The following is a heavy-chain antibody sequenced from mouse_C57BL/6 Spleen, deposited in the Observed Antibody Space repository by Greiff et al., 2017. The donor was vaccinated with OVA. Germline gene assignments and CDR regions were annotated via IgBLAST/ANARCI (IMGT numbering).Heavy chain of an antibody. D-gene: IGHD2-2*01. V-gene: IGHV1-80*01. CDR1: GYSFTDYY. J-gene: IGHJ2*01. Sequence: VQLQQSGPGLVQPGASVKISCKASGYSFTDYYMNWVKQSPGKGLEWIGQIYPGDGDTNYNGKFKGKATMPADKSSNTAYMQLSSLTSEDSAVYCCARDGGYHSVDFDGWGKGTTVTVSS. CDR3: ARDGGYHSVDFDG. CDR2: IYPGDGDT.